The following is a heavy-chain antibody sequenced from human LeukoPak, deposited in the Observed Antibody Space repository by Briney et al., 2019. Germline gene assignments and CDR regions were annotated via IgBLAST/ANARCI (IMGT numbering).Heavy chain of an antibody. D-gene: IGHD1-26*01. Sequence: EGSLRLSCAASGFIFSDYVMSWVRQAPGKGLEWVSSITTSSSYIYYADSVKGRFTISRDNAKNSLYLQMNSLRAEDTAVYYCARDPYSGSYGDYYYYYMDVWGKGTTVTISS. V-gene: IGHV3-21*01. J-gene: IGHJ6*03. CDR3: ARDPYSGSYGDYYYYYMDV. CDR1: GFIFSDYV. CDR2: ITTSSSYI.